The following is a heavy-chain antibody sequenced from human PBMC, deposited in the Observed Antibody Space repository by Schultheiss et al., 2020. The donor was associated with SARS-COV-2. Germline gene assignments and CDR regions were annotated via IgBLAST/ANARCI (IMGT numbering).Heavy chain of an antibody. Sequence: GGSLRLSCVTSGFSFSGSGIYWVRQASGKGLEWVGRIRSKARNYATTYAASVKGRFFISRDESRNTSYLQMNSLKIEDTAVYYCTRNSTSSGWFDPWGQGTLVTVSS. CDR1: GFSFSGSG. CDR2: IRSKARNYAT. J-gene: IGHJ5*02. D-gene: IGHD5-18*01. CDR3: TRNSTSSGWFDP. V-gene: IGHV3-73*01.